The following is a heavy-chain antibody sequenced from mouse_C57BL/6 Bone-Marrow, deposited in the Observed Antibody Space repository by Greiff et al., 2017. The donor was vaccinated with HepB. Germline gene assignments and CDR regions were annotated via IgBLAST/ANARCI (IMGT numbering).Heavy chain of an antibody. CDR1: GYTFTDYE. Sequence: VQLQQSGAELVRPGASVTLSCKASGYTFTDYEMHWVKQTPVHGLEWIGAIDPETGGTAYNQKFKGKAILTADKSSSTAYMELRSLTSEDSAVYYCAREENYYGSIYFDYWGQGTTLTVSS. CDR2: IDPETGGT. J-gene: IGHJ2*01. D-gene: IGHD1-1*01. V-gene: IGHV1-15*01. CDR3: AREENYYGSIYFDY.